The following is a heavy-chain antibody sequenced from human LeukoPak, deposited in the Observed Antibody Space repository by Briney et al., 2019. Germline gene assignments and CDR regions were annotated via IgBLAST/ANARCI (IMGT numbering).Heavy chain of an antibody. V-gene: IGHV3-7*01. Sequence: GGSLRLSCAASGLTFSGYWMSWVRQAPGKGPEWVANIKQDGSEKYYVDSVKGRFTIYRDNAKNSLFLQMSSLRADDTDVYYCARDKAVGPTLLDYWGQGTLVTVSS. CDR3: ARDKAVGPTLLDY. CDR1: GLTFSGYW. J-gene: IGHJ4*02. CDR2: IKQDGSEK. D-gene: IGHD1-26*01.